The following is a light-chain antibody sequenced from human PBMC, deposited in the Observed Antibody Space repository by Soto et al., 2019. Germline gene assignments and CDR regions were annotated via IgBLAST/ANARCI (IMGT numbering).Light chain of an antibody. CDR2: GAS. J-gene: IGKJ4*01. Sequence: EIVITQSPATLSVSPGERVTFSCRASQSVIRNVAWYQHKPGQAPRLLISGASTGATGLPARFSGSGSGTEFTLTINSLQSEDYAIYYCQQYDRWPVTFGGGTKVDIK. V-gene: IGKV3-15*01. CDR1: QSVIRN. CDR3: QQYDRWPVT.